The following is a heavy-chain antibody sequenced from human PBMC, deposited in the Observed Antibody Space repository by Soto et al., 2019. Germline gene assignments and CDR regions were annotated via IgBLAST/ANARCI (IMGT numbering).Heavy chain of an antibody. CDR2: IIPIVGTG. V-gene: IGHV1-69*01. J-gene: IGHJ6*02. CDR3: ARDLRAAGRPGMDV. CDR1: GGSFSSYA. D-gene: IGHD6-13*01. Sequence: QVQLVQSGAEVKKPGSSVKVSCKASGGSFSSYAISWVRQAPGQGLEWMGGIIPIVGTGNYAQNFQGRVTITADESTSPAYMDLRTLRSEDTAMYFCARDLRAAGRPGMDVWGQGTTVTVSS.